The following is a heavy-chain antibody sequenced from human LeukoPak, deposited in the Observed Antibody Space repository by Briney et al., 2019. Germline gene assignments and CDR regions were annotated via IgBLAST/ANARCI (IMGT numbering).Heavy chain of an antibody. CDR2: IRFDGTNK. J-gene: IGHJ6*03. CDR1: AFTFSNYG. D-gene: IGHD6-6*01. Sequence: PGGSLRLSCAASAFTFSNYGMHWVRQPPGKGLEWVAIIRFDGTNKYYADSVKGRFTISRDNSKNTLYLQMNSLRAEDTAVYYCARGLSSGSSWEYYYYMDVWGKGTTVTVSS. V-gene: IGHV3-30*02. CDR3: ARGLSSGSSWEYYYYMDV.